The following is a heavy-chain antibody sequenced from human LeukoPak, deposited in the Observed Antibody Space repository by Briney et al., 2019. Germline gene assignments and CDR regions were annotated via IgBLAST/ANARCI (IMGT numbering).Heavy chain of an antibody. CDR1: GFIVSRSS. CDR2: TYEGCST. CDR3: TRARPIDF. J-gene: IGHJ4*02. V-gene: IGHV3-53*01. Sequence: GGSLRLSCVVAGFIVSRSSITWVGQAPGKGLEWVSITYEGCSTDYADSVKGRFTISRDSSKNTVYLQLSSLRSEDTAIYYCTRARPIDFWGQGTLVIVSS.